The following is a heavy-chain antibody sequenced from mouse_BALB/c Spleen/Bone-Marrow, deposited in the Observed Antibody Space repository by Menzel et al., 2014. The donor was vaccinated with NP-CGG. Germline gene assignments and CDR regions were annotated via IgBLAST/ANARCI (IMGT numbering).Heavy chain of an antibody. D-gene: IGHD2-3*01. Sequence: EVQLQQSGPELVRPGASVKITCKASGYTFTDYNTDWVKQSHGKSLEWIGNINPNNGGTIYNQKFKGKATLTVDKSSTTAYMELRSLTSEDTAVYYCARAGYYTLFAYWGQGTLVTVSA. CDR2: INPNNGGT. CDR1: GYTFTDYN. V-gene: IGHV1-18*01. CDR3: ARAGYYTLFAY. J-gene: IGHJ3*01.